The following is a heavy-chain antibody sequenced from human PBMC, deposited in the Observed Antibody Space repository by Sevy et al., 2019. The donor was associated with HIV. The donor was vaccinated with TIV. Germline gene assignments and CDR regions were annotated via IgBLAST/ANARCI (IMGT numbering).Heavy chain of an antibody. CDR1: GYTFTTYN. CDR2: MSPYNGNK. CDR3: ARGSSSWYDY. V-gene: IGHV1-18*01. Sequence: ASVKVSCKASGYTFTTYNIVWVRQAPGQGLEWLAWMSPYNGNKTYAQRVQGRVTMTTDTFTDTAFLELRSLKFDDTAVYYCARGSSSWYDYWGQGTLVTVSS. J-gene: IGHJ4*02. D-gene: IGHD2-2*01.